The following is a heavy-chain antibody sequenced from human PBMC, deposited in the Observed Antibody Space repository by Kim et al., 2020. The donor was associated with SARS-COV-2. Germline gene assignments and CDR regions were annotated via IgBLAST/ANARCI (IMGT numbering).Heavy chain of an antibody. CDR1: GFTFSSYA. V-gene: IGHV3-23*01. D-gene: IGHD3-16*02. CDR3: AKDWQDEYIWGSYRNGMDV. CDR2: ISGSGGST. Sequence: GGSLRLSCAASGFTFSSYAMSWVRQAPGKGLEWVSAISGSGGSTYYADSVKGRFTISRDNSKNTLYLQMNSLRAEDTAVYYCAKDWQDEYIWGSYRNGMDVWGQGTTVTVSS. J-gene: IGHJ6*02.